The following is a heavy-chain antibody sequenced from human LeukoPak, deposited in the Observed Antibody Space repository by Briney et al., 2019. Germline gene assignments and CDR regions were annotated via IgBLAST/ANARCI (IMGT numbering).Heavy chain of an antibody. CDR2: IYPGDSDT. D-gene: IGHD2-2*01. Sequence: GESLKISCKGSGYNFTSYWIGWVRQMPGKGLEWIGIIYPGDSDTRYSPSFQGQVTISADKSISTAYLQWSSLKASDTAMYYCARHWNLGYCSSTSCASDYWGQGTLVTVSS. V-gene: IGHV5-51*01. J-gene: IGHJ4*02. CDR1: GYNFTSYW. CDR3: ARHWNLGYCSSTSCASDY.